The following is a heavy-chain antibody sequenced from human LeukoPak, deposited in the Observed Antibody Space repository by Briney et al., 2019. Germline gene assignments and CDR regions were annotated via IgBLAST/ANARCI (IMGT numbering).Heavy chain of an antibody. CDR1: GFTFRRYS. CDR3: ARDDLTNGYNGNF. CDR2: INEGSNNI. V-gene: IGHV3-48*01. J-gene: IGHJ4*02. D-gene: IGHD5-24*01. Sequence: HPGGSLRLSCAASGFTFRRYSMNWIRQAPGKGLEWISYINEGSNNIFYADSVKGRFTISRDNAKNSLHLQMNSLRVDDTAVYYCARDDLTNGYNGNFWGQGTLVTVSS.